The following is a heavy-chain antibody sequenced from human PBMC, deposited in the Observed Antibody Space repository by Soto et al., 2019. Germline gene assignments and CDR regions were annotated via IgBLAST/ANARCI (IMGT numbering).Heavy chain of an antibody. V-gene: IGHV2-5*02. CDR1: GFSLSTSGVG. J-gene: IGHJ6*02. D-gene: IGHD2-15*01. Sequence: QITLKESGPTLVKPTQTLTLTCTFSGFSLSTSGVGVGWIRQPPGKALEWLALIYWDDDKRYSPSLKSRLTITKDTSNSQVVLTMTNMDPTDTAAYYCEHVPIYCSGGGCYHYYYGMDVWGPGTTVTVSS. CDR3: EHVPIYCSGGGCYHYYYGMDV. CDR2: IYWDDDK.